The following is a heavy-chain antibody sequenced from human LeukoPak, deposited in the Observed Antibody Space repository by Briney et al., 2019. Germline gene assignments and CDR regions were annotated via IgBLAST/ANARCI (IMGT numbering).Heavy chain of an antibody. CDR2: ISYDGSNK. Sequence: GGSLRLSCAASGFTFSSYAMHWVRQAPGKGLEWVAVISYDGSNKYYADSVKGRFTISRDNSKNTLYLQMNSLRAEDTAVYYCANFYDSSGYRPFDYWGQGTLVTVSS. J-gene: IGHJ4*02. CDR1: GFTFSSYA. CDR3: ANFYDSSGYRPFDY. V-gene: IGHV3-30-3*01. D-gene: IGHD3-22*01.